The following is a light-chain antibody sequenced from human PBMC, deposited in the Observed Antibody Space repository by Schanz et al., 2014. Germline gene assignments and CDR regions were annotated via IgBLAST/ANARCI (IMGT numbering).Light chain of an antibody. V-gene: IGLV2-8*01. Sequence: QSALIQPPSVSGSPGQSVTISCTGTSSDVGSYNLVSWYQQHPGKAPKLIISEDTERPSGVSHRFSGSKSANTASLTVSGLQAEDEADYYCSSYAGSNLVVFGGGTKLTVL. J-gene: IGLJ2*01. CDR3: SSYAGSNLVV. CDR2: EDT. CDR1: SSDVGSYNL.